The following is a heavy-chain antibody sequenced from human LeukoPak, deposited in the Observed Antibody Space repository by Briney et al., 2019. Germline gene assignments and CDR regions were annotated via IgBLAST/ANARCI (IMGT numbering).Heavy chain of an antibody. D-gene: IGHD5-18*01. Sequence: GGSLRLSCAASGFTFSDYYMSWIRQAPGKGLEWVSYISSSGIYYADSVKGRFTISRDNAKNSLYLQMNSLRAEDTAVYYCTRGRDTAMNWGQGTLVTVSS. CDR2: ISSSGI. V-gene: IGHV3-11*04. CDR3: TRGRDTAMN. J-gene: IGHJ4*02. CDR1: GFTFSDYY.